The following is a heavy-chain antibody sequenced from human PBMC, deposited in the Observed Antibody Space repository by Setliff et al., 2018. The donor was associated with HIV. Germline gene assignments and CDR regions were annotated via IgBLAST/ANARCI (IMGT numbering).Heavy chain of an antibody. CDR3: ARHSKRAVVWSAFDI. Sequence: PSETLSLTCAVSGHSISSGYFWGWIRQPPGKGLEWFGSIHHSGSSYYNPSLKSRVTISIDTSNNLFSLKLSSVTAADTALYYCARHSKRAVVWSAFDIWGQGTMVTVSS. J-gene: IGHJ3*02. V-gene: IGHV4-38-2*01. D-gene: IGHD2-15*01. CDR1: GHSISSGYF. CDR2: IHHSGSS.